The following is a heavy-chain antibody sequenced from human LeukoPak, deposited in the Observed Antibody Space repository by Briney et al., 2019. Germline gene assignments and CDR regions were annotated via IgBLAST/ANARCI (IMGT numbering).Heavy chain of an antibody. V-gene: IGHV4-59*01. CDR1: GGSISSYY. J-gene: IGHJ4*02. Sequence: SETLSLTCTVSGGSISSYYWSWIRQPPGKGLEWIGYIYYSGSTNYNPSLKSRVTISVDTSKNQFSLKLSSVTAADTAVYYCAREVGDYVNYFDYWGQGTLVTVSS. D-gene: IGHD4-17*01. CDR2: IYYSGST. CDR3: AREVGDYVNYFDY.